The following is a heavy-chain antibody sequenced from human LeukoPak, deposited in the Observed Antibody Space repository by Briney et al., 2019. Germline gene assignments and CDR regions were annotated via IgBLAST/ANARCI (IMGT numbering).Heavy chain of an antibody. V-gene: IGHV4-34*01. Sequence: SETLSLTCAVYGGSFSGYYWSWIRQPPGKGLEWIGEINHSGSTNYNPSLKSRVTISVDTSKNQFSLKLSSVTAADTAVYYCARRQRGFDYWGQGTLVTVSS. CDR1: GGSFSGYY. D-gene: IGHD6-25*01. CDR2: INHSGST. CDR3: ARRQRGFDY. J-gene: IGHJ4*02.